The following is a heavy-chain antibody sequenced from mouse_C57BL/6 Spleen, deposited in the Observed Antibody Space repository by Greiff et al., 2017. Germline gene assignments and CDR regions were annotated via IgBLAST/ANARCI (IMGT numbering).Heavy chain of an antibody. V-gene: IGHV1-26*01. Sequence: EVKLQQSGPELVKPGASVKISCKASGYTFTDYYMNWVKQSHGKSLEWIGDINPNNGGTSYNQKFKGKATLTVDKSSSTAYMELRSLTSEDSAVYYCARSNWDGFDYWGQGTTLTVSS. J-gene: IGHJ2*01. D-gene: IGHD4-1*02. CDR3: ARSNWDGFDY. CDR1: GYTFTDYY. CDR2: INPNNGGT.